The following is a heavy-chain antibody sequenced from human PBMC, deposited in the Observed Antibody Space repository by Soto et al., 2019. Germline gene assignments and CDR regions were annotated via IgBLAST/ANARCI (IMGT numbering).Heavy chain of an antibody. CDR1: GYTFTSYD. J-gene: IGHJ4*02. Sequence: ASVKVSCKASGYTFTSYDINWVRQATGQGLEWMGWMNPNSGSTGYAQKFQGRVTMTRNTSISTAYMELSSLRSEDTAVYYCARSRAHCSGGSCYRFFVYWGQGTLVTVSS. CDR3: ARSRAHCSGGSCYRFFVY. V-gene: IGHV1-8*01. D-gene: IGHD2-15*01. CDR2: MNPNSGST.